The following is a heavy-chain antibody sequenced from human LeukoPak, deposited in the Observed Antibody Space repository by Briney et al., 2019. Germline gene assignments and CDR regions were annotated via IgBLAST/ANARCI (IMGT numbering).Heavy chain of an antibody. CDR3: ARHSSSWYNDY. V-gene: IGHV4-39*01. D-gene: IGHD6-13*01. CDR2: IYYSGST. CDR1: GGSISSSSYY. Sequence: SETLSLTCTVSGGSISSSSYYWGWIRQPPGKWLEWIGSIYYSGSTYYNPSLKSRVTISVDTSKNQFSLKLSSVTAADTAVYYCARHSSSWYNDYWGQGTLVTVSS. J-gene: IGHJ4*02.